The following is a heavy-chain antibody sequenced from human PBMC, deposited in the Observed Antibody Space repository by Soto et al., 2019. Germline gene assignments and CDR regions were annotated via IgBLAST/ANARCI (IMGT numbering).Heavy chain of an antibody. CDR1: GGSISSYY. V-gene: IGHV4-59*12. J-gene: IGHJ5*02. D-gene: IGHD3-3*02. Sequence: SETLSLTCTVSGGSISSYYWSWIRQPPGKGLEWIGYIYYSGSTNYNPSLKSRVTISVDTSKNQFSLKLSSVTPEDTAVYYCAREGRLAASIFHNWFDPWGQGTLVTVS. CDR2: IYYSGST. CDR3: AREGRLAASIFHNWFDP.